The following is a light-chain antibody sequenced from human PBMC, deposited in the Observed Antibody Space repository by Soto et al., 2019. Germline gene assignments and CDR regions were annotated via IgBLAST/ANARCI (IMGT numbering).Light chain of an antibody. CDR3: QHTYSIPHT. CDR1: QNIRRY. Sequence: DIQMTQSPSSLSASVGDRVTITCRANQNIRRYVNWYQQKLGKAPKLLIYAASSLQSGVPSRFSGSGSGTDFTLTISSLQPEDFATYYCQHTYSIPHTFGQGTKLQIK. J-gene: IGKJ2*01. V-gene: IGKV1-39*01. CDR2: AAS.